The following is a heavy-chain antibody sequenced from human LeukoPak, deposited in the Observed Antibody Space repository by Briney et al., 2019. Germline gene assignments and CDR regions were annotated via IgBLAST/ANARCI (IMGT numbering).Heavy chain of an antibody. CDR3: AKDREDSAMISGVFDL. Sequence: GGSLRLSCAASGLTLSSYWMSWVRQAPGKGLEWVSGISGSGGHAYNADSVEGRFTISRDNSKNTVSLQLSSLRVEDTAVYFCAKDREDSAMISGVFDLWGRGTLVTVSS. CDR1: GLTLSSYW. J-gene: IGHJ2*01. CDR2: ISGSGGHA. V-gene: IGHV3-23*01. D-gene: IGHD5-18*01.